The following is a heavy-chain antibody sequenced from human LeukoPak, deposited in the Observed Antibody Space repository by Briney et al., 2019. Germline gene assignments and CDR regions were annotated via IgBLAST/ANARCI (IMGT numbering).Heavy chain of an antibody. Sequence: GGSLRLSCAASGFTFSSYSMNWVRQAPGKGLEWVSYISSSSSTIYYADSVKGRFTISRDNAKNSLYLQMNSLRAEDTAVYYCARAIRQLSYAFDIWGQGTMVTVSS. J-gene: IGHJ3*02. V-gene: IGHV3-48*04. CDR2: ISSSSSTI. CDR1: GFTFSSYS. D-gene: IGHD1-1*01. CDR3: ARAIRQLSYAFDI.